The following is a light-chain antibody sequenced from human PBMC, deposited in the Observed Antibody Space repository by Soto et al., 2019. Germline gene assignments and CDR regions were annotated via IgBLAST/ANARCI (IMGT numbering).Light chain of an antibody. J-gene: IGLJ3*02. CDR1: RSDVGGYNY. CDR3: SSYTSSSTWV. V-gene: IGLV2-14*01. CDR2: DVS. Sequence: QSALTQPASVSGSPGQSIATSCTGTRSDVGGYNYLSWYQQHPGKTPNLMIYDVSNRHLGVSNRFSGSKSGNTASLTISGLQAEYEADYYCSSYTSSSTWVFGGGTKLTVL.